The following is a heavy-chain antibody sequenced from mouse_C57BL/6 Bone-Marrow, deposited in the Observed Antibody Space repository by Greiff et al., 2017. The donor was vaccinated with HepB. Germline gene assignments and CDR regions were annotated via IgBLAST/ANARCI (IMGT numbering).Heavy chain of an antibody. J-gene: IGHJ2*01. CDR1: GYTFTDYE. CDR3: TRSRGY. Sequence: QVQLKQSGAELVRPGASVTLSCKASGYTFTDYEMHWVKQTPVHGLEWIGAIDTETGGTAYNQKFKGKAILTADKSSSTAYMELRSLTSEDSAVYYCTRSRGYWGQGTTLTVSS. CDR2: IDTETGGT. V-gene: IGHV1-15*01.